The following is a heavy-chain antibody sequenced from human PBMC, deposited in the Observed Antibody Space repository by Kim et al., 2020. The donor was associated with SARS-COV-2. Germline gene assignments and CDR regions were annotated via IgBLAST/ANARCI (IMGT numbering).Heavy chain of an antibody. CDR3: ARGSQGSYDFWSGYSLNWFDP. V-gene: IGHV4-59*01. D-gene: IGHD3-3*01. CDR2: MYYSGST. J-gene: IGHJ5*02. CDR1: GDSISSYY. Sequence: SETLSLTCIVSGDSISSYYWSWIRQPPGKGPEWIGYMYYSGSTHYNPSLKSRVTISVDTSKNQFSLKVTSVTAADTAVYYCARGSQGSYDFWSGYSLNWFDPWGQGTLVTVSS.